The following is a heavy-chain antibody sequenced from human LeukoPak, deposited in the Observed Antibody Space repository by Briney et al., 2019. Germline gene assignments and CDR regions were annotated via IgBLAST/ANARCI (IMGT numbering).Heavy chain of an antibody. V-gene: IGHV4-39*01. CDR2: IYYSGST. J-gene: IGHJ6*02. CDR1: GGSISSSSYY. CDR3: ARIAAETYYYYYGMDV. D-gene: IGHD6-13*01. Sequence: SETLSLTCTVSGGSISSSSYYWGWIRQPPGKGLEWIGSIYYSGSTYYNPSLKSRVTISVDTSNNQFSLKLSSVTAADTAVYYCARIAAETYYYYYGMDVWGQGTTVTVSS.